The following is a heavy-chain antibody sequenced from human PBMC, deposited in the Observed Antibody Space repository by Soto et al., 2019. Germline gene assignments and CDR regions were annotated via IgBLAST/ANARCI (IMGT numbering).Heavy chain of an antibody. CDR1: GGSISSYY. V-gene: IGHV4-59*01. Sequence: SETLSLTCTVSGGSISSYYWSWIRQPPGKGLEWIGYIYYSGSTNYNPSLKSRVTISVDTSKNQFSLKLSSVTAADTAVYYCARDNALVRVVESDYYYGMDVWGQGTTVTVSS. CDR2: IYYSGST. CDR3: ARDNALVRVVESDYYYGMDV. D-gene: IGHD3-10*01. J-gene: IGHJ6*02.